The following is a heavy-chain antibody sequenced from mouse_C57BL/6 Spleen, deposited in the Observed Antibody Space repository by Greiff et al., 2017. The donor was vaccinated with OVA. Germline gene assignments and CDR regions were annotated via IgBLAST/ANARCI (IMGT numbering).Heavy chain of an antibody. CDR3: AREEENYYGTFAY. V-gene: IGHV1-55*01. D-gene: IGHD1-1*01. Sequence: QVQLKQPGAELVKPGASVKMSCKASGYTFTSYWITWVKQRPGQGLEWIGDIYPGSGSTNYNEKFKSKATLTVDTSSSTAYMQLSSLTSEDSAVYYCAREEENYYGTFAYWGQGTLVTVSA. J-gene: IGHJ3*01. CDR1: GYTFTSYW. CDR2: IYPGSGST.